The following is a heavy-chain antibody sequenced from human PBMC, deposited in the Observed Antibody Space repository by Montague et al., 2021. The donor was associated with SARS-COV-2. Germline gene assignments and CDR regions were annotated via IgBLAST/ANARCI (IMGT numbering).Heavy chain of an antibody. CDR1: GGAISSSSYY. CDR3: ARDTRITMLVVVNRYGKDV. Sequence: SETLSLTCTVSGGAISSSSYYWGWIRQPPGKGLEWIGSIYYSGSTYYNPSLKSRVTISVDTSKNQFSLKLSSVTAADTAVYYCARDTRITMLVVVNRYGKDVWGQGTADTVSS. V-gene: IGHV4-39*07. D-gene: IGHD3-22*01. CDR2: IYYSGST. J-gene: IGHJ6*02.